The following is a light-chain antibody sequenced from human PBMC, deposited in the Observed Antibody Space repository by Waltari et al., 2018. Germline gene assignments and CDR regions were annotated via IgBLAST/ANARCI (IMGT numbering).Light chain of an antibody. V-gene: IGKV3-20*01. CDR2: RAS. CDR1: QRVGSSS. CDR3: QQHGTLPAT. J-gene: IGKJ1*01. Sequence: DIVLTQSPGTASLSPAERVTLSCRASQRVGSSSLAWYQQKPGQAPRLVIYRASRRATGIPDRFSGSGSGTDFSLTISRLEPEDFAVYYCQQHGTLPATFGQGTKVEIK.